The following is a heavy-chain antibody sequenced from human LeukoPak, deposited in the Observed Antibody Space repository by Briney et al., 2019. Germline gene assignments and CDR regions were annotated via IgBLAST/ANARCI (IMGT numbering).Heavy chain of an antibody. V-gene: IGHV3-7*01. J-gene: IGHJ3*02. D-gene: IGHD1-14*01. Sequence: PGGSLRLSCTSSGFTFISYWMSWVRQAPGKGPEWVAHIKENGNEQYYADSVKGRFTISRDNAKKSLCLQMNSLRAEDTALYYCARGPGDFDASDIWGQGTMVTVSS. CDR2: IKENGNEQ. CDR1: GFTFISYW. CDR3: ARGPGDFDASDI.